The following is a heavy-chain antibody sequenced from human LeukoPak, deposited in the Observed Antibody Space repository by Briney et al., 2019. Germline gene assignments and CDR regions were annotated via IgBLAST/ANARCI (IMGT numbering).Heavy chain of an antibody. J-gene: IGHJ6*03. V-gene: IGHV3-13*01. CDR2: IGTASDT. Sequence: GGSLRLSCAASGFTFSSFDMHWVRHPTGQGLEWVSTIGTASDTYYQGSVEGRFTLSRDNAKNSLYLQMNSLTAGDTAVYYSARGPPRGKYYYMDVWGKGTTVTVSS. CDR3: ARGPPRGKYYYMDV. D-gene: IGHD1-1*01. CDR1: GFTFSSFD.